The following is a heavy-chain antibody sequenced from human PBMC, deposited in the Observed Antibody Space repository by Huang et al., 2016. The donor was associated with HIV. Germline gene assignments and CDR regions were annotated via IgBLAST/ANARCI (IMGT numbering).Heavy chain of an antibody. J-gene: IGHJ4*02. V-gene: IGHV4-59*11. Sequence: QVQLQESGPGLVKPSETLSLTCTVSGGSISTHYWSWIRQPPGKGREWIGSIDYSGSTNSSPSLKSRVTILLDTSKNQFSLRVNSVTAADTAMYYCARDHHDFWRGYRRMYFFDHWGQGTLVTVSS. CDR2: IDYSGST. D-gene: IGHD3-3*01. CDR3: ARDHHDFWRGYRRMYFFDH. CDR1: GGSISTHY.